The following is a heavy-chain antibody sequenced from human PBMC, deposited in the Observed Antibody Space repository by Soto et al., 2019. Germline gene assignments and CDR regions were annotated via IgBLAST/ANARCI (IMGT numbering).Heavy chain of an antibody. CDR3: ARALIWLRAFDI. J-gene: IGHJ3*02. Sequence: ASVKASCKASGYTFTSYAIHWVRQAPGQRLEWMGFINAGNGNTKYSQMFQGRVTITRDTSASTAYIELSSLRSEDTAVYYCARALIWLRAFDIWGQGTMVTVSS. V-gene: IGHV1-3*01. D-gene: IGHD3-10*01. CDR2: INAGNGNT. CDR1: GYTFTSYA.